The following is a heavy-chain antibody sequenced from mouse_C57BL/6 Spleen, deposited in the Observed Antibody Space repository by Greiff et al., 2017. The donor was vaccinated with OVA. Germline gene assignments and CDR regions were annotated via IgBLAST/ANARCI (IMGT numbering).Heavy chain of an antibody. CDR3: ARDDGYYSWFAY. CDR1: GFTFTDYY. V-gene: IGHV7-3*01. J-gene: IGHJ3*01. CDR2: IRNKANGYTT. D-gene: IGHD2-3*01. Sequence: DVMLVESGGGLVQPGGSLSLSCAASGFTFTDYYMSWVRQPPGKALEWLGFIRNKANGYTTEYSASVKGRFTISRDNSQSILYLQMNALRAEDSATYYCARDDGYYSWFAYWGQGTLVTVSA.